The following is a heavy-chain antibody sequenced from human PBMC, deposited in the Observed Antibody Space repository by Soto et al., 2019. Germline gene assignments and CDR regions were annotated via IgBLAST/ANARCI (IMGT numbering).Heavy chain of an antibody. CDR1: GYSFTTYG. Sequence: QVQLVQSRGEVKKPGASVKVSCKTSGYSFTTYGISWVRQAPGQGLEWMGWISGYNGNTNYAQKLQGRVPMTTDTPTSTASMELRSLRSDDTAVYYCASEGPAPYYSSGMDVWGQGSTVTVSS. CDR3: ASEGPAPYYSSGMDV. J-gene: IGHJ6*02. V-gene: IGHV1-18*01. CDR2: ISGYNGNT.